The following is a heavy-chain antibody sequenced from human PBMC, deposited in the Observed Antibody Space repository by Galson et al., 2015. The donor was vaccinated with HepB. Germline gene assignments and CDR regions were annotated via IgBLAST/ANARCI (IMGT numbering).Heavy chain of an antibody. V-gene: IGHV1-69*02. D-gene: IGHD2-15*01. Sequence: SVKVSCKASGGTFSRYTISWVRQAPGQGLEWMGRIIPVLGIANYTQKFQGRVTITADKSTSTAYMELSSLRCEDTAVYYCARYCGGGSCYGNYGMDVWGQGTTVTVSS. CDR3: ARYCGGGSCYGNYGMDV. J-gene: IGHJ6*02. CDR2: IIPVLGIA. CDR1: GGTFSRYT.